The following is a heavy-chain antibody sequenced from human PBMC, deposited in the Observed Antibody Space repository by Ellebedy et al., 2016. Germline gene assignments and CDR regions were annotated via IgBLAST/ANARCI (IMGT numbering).Heavy chain of an antibody. D-gene: IGHD3-22*01. CDR3: ARDYDSTGYYFVH. J-gene: IGHJ4*02. V-gene: IGHV3-7*01. CDR2: IKPDGSEK. Sequence: GGSLRLPXAASGFAFSSYWLSWVRQAPGKGLEWVANIKPDGSEKYYVDSVKGRFTISRDNARNSLSLQMNSLRAEDTAVYYCARDYDSTGYYFVHWGQGTLVTVSS. CDR1: GFAFSSYW.